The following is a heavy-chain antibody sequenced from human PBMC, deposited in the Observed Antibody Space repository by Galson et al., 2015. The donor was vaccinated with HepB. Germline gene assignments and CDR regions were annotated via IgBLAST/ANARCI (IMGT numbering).Heavy chain of an antibody. J-gene: IGHJ5*02. CDR3: ARPTEPSVNWFGP. CDR1: GFTFTSYW. D-gene: IGHD1-14*01. Sequence: SLRLSCAVSGFTFTSYWMHWVRQAPGKGLVWVSCISSDGTTTIYADSVKGRFTISRDNAKNTLYLQMNSLRAEDTAVCYCARPTEPSVNWFGPWGQGTLVTVSS. V-gene: IGHV3-74*01. CDR2: ISSDGTTT.